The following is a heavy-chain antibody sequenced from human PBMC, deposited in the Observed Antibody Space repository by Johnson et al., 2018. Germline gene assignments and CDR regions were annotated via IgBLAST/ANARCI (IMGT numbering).Heavy chain of an antibody. CDR1: GFTFSNYG. J-gene: IGHJ6*03. CDR2: ISYDGSKK. Sequence: QVQLVQSGGGVVQPGRSLRLSCAASGFTFSNYGMHWVRQAPGKGLEWVAVISYDGSKKYYADSVKGRFTLSRDNSKNTLYLQMNSLRAEDTAVYYCAKASNYNYYDSSGYYYYYYYYMDVWGKGTTVTVSS. V-gene: IGHV3-33*05. D-gene: IGHD3-22*01. CDR3: AKASNYNYYDSSGYYYYYYYYMDV.